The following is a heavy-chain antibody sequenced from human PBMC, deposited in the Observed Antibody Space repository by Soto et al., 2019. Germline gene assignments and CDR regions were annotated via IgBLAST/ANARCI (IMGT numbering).Heavy chain of an antibody. CDR2: IYPGDSDT. V-gene: IGHV5-51*01. J-gene: IGHJ6*02. Sequence: GESLKISCKGSGYSFTSHWIGWVRQMPGKGLEWMGIIYPGDSDTRYSPSFQGQVTISADKSISTAYLQWSSLKASDTAMYYCARGSSSSDLYYYYGMDVWGQGTTVTVS. CDR1: GYSFTSHW. D-gene: IGHD6-6*01. CDR3: ARGSSSSDLYYYYGMDV.